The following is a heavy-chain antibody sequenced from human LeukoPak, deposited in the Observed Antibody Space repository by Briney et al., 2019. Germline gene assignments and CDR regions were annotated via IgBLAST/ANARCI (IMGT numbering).Heavy chain of an antibody. Sequence: PGGSLRLSCAASGFTFNTFNMNWVRQAPGKGLEWVAHINQDGSEEHYMDSVRARFIISRDNAKNSLSLQMDSLRAEDTAVYYCVRDGGVSGYDLLDYWGQGTLVTVSS. CDR3: VRDGGVSGYDLLDY. CDR1: GFTFNTFN. D-gene: IGHD5-12*01. J-gene: IGHJ4*02. V-gene: IGHV3-7*01. CDR2: INQDGSEE.